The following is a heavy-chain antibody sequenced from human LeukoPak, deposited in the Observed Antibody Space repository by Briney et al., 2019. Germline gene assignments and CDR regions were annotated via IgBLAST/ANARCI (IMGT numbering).Heavy chain of an antibody. V-gene: IGHV4-39*01. D-gene: IGHD6-13*01. CDR3: ARRILAAAGKNAFDY. CDR1: GGSISSSSYY. CDR2: IYYSGST. J-gene: IGHJ4*02. Sequence: PSETLSLTCTVSGGSISSSSYYWGWIRQPPGKGLEWIGSIYYSGSTYYNPSLKSRVTISVDTSKNQFSLKLSSMTAADTAVYYCARRILAAAGKNAFDYWGQGTLVTVSS.